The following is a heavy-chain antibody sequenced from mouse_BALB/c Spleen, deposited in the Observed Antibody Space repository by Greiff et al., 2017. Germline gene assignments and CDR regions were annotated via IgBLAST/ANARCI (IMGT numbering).Heavy chain of an antibody. D-gene: IGHD1-1*01. CDR1: GFTFSSYS. V-gene: IGHV5-6-4*01. J-gene: IGHJ4*01. CDR3: TREGIPVVACYAMDY. CDR2: ISSGGSYT. Sequence: VQLKESGGGLVKPGGSLKLSCAASGFTFSSYSMSWVRQTPGKRLEWVGTISSGGSYTDYPDSVKGRFTISRDNAKNTLYLQMSTLKSEDTAMYYCTREGIPVVACYAMDYWGQGTSVTVSS.